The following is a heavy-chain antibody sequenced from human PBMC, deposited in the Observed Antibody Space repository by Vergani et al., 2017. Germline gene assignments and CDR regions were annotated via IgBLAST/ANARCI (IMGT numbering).Heavy chain of an antibody. CDR1: GGTFSSYA. D-gene: IGHD5-12*01. Sequence: QVQLVQSGAEVKKPGASVKVSCKASGGTFSSYAISWVRQAPGQGLEWMGRIIPILGIANYAQKFQGRVTITADKSTSTAYMELSSLRSEDTAVYYCASGGYSGYDQRVGFDYWGQGTLVTVSS. CDR3: ASGGYSGYDQRVGFDY. CDR2: IIPILGIA. J-gene: IGHJ4*02. V-gene: IGHV1-69*04.